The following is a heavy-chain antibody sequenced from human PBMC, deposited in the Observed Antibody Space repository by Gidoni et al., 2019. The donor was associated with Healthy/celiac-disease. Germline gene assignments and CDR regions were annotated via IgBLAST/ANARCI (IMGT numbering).Heavy chain of an antibody. CDR1: GFTFRSYA. Sequence: QVQLVESGGGVVQPGRSLRLSCAASGFTFRSYAMHWVRQAPGKGLEWVAVISYDGSNKYYADSVKGRFTISRDNSKNTLYLQMNSLRAEDTAVYYCARSPVHAFDIWGQGTMVTVSS. CDR3: ARSPVHAFDI. J-gene: IGHJ3*02. V-gene: IGHV3-30-3*01. D-gene: IGHD3-10*02. CDR2: ISYDGSNK.